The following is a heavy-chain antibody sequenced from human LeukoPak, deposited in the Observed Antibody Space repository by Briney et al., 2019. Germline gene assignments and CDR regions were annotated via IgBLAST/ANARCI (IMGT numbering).Heavy chain of an antibody. V-gene: IGHV3-23*01. J-gene: IGHJ5*02. CDR3: ARDSAVCDFWSGYFAASSYNWFDP. D-gene: IGHD3-3*01. CDR2: ISGSGGST. Sequence: GGSLRLSCAASGFTFSSYAMSWVRQAPGKGLEWVSAISGSGGSTYYADSVKGRFTISRDNSKNTLYLQMNSLRAEDTAVYYCARDSAVCDFWSGYFAASSYNWFDPWGQGTLVTVSS. CDR1: GFTFSSYA.